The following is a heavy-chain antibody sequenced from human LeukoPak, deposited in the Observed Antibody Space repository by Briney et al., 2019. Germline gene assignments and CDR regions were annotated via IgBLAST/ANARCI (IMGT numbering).Heavy chain of an antibody. CDR3: ASGLGFCSGSDCTNLVKDYYYGMNV. J-gene: IGHJ6*02. CDR1: GGTFSSYA. CDR2: IVPILALA. Sequence: ASVKVSCKASGGTFSSYAITWVRQAPGQGLEWMGRIVPILALANYAQKFQGRVTITADKSTSTAYMELSSLRSEDTAVYYCASGLGFCSGSDCTNLVKDYYYGMNVWGQGTTVTVSS. V-gene: IGHV1-69*04. D-gene: IGHD2-15*01.